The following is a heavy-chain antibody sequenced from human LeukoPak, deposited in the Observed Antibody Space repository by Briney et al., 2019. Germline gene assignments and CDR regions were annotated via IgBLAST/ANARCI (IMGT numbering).Heavy chain of an antibody. CDR3: ARAAVRTNAFDI. CDR1: GFTFSSYS. CDR2: ISSSSSYI. D-gene: IGHD4/OR15-4a*01. V-gene: IGHV3-21*01. Sequence: GGSLRLSCAASGFTFSSYSMNWVRQAPGKGLEWVSSISSSSSYIYYADSVKGRFTISRDNAKNSLYLQMNSLRAEDTAVYYCARAAVRTNAFDIWGQGTMVTVPS. J-gene: IGHJ3*02.